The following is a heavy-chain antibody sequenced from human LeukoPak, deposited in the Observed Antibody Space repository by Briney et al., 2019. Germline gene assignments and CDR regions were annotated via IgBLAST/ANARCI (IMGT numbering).Heavy chain of an antibody. Sequence: ASVKVSCKASGYTFTSYYMHWVRQAPGQGLEWMGITNPSGGSTSYAQKFQGRVTMTRDTSTSTVYMELSSLRSEDTAVYYCARDGDTAAAGTDPYYYYMDVWGKGTTVTVSS. CDR3: ARDGDTAAAGTDPYYYYMDV. J-gene: IGHJ6*03. CDR1: GYTFTSYY. CDR2: TNPSGGST. V-gene: IGHV1-46*01. D-gene: IGHD6-13*01.